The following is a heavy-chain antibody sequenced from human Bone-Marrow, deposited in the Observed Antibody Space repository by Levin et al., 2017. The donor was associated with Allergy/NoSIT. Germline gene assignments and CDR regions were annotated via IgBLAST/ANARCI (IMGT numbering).Heavy chain of an antibody. J-gene: IGHJ4*02. D-gene: IGHD2-2*01. CDR2: IFHSGST. CDR3: ASGSSVVPAAIPFTF. V-gene: IGHV4-59*02. Sequence: SQTLSLTCSVSGGSVSSYFWSWIRQPPGKGLEWIGYIFHSGSTNSNPSLKGRVTISIDTSKNQFSLRLSSVTAADTAVYYCASGSSVVPAAIPFTFWGQGTLVTVSS. CDR1: GGSVSSYF.